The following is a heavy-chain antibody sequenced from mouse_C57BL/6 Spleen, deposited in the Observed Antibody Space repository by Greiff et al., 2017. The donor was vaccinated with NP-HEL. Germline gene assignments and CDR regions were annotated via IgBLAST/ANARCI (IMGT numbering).Heavy chain of an antibody. V-gene: IGHV5-6*02. D-gene: IGHD2-2*01. CDR2: ISSGGSYT. J-gene: IGHJ2*01. CDR1: GFTFSSYG. Sequence: EVKLMESGGDLVKPGGSLKLSCAASGFTFSSYGMSWVRQTPDKRLEWVATISSGGSYTYYPDSVKGRFTISRDNAKNTLYLQMSSLKSEDTAMYYCARRSMVTTGYYFDYWGQGTTLTVSS. CDR3: ARRSMVTTGYYFDY.